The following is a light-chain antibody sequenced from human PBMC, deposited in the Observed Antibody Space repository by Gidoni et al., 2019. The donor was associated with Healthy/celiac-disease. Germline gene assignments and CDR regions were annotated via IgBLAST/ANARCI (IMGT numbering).Light chain of an antibody. V-gene: IGKV1-9*01. Sequence: SASVGDRVTITCWASQGISSYLAWYQQKPGKAPKLLIYAASTLQSGVPSRFSGSGSGTEFTLTISSLQPEDFATYYCQQLNSYSSLTFGGGTKVEIK. CDR2: AAS. J-gene: IGKJ4*01. CDR3: QQLNSYSSLT. CDR1: QGISSY.